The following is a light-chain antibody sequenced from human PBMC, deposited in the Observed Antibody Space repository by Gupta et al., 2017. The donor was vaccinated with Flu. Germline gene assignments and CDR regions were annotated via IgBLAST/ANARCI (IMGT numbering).Light chain of an antibody. CDR2: EVS. Sequence: QSALTQPASVSGSPGQSITISCTGTSSDVGGYNFVSWYQQYPGKAPKVMIYEVSNRPSGVSNRVSGSKSGNTASLTISGLQAEDEADYYCSSYSSSTTPGVFGGGTKLTVL. V-gene: IGLV2-14*01. CDR3: SSYSSSTTPGV. CDR1: SSDVGGYNF. J-gene: IGLJ3*02.